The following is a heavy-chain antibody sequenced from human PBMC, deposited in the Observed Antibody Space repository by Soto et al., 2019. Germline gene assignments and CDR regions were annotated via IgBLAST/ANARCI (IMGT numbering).Heavy chain of an antibody. CDR1: GGSFSSGSYY. V-gene: IGHV4-61*01. CDR2: IYYSGST. J-gene: IGHJ4*02. CDR3: ARDQGIASSGPFDY. Sequence: SETLSLTCAVYGGSFSSGSYYWSWIRQPPGKGLEWIGYIYYSGSTNYNPSLKSRVTISVDTSKNQFSLKLNSVTAADTAVYYCARDQGIASSGPFDYWGPGTLVTVSS. D-gene: IGHD6-13*01.